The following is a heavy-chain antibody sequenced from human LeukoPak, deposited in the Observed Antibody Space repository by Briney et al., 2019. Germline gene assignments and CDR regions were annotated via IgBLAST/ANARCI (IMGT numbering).Heavy chain of an antibody. J-gene: IGHJ4*02. CDR3: ARDLITMIVVDPPGGFDY. CDR2: ISSSTSTI. D-gene: IGHD3-22*01. CDR1: GFTFNSYS. Sequence: PGRSLRLSCAASGFTFNSYSMNWVRQAPGKGLEWVSYISSSTSTIYYADSVKGRFTISRDNAKNSLYLQMNSLRDEDTAVYYCARDLITMIVVDPPGGFDYWGQGTLVTVSS. V-gene: IGHV3-48*02.